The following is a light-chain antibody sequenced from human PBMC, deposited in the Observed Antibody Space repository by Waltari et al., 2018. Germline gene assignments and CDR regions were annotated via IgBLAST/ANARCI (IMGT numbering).Light chain of an antibody. V-gene: IGLV1-40*01. J-gene: IGLJ2*01. CDR3: QSYDTSLSVV. CDR2: GAS. CDR1: GSNLGAGYD. Sequence: QSVLTQPPSVSGAPGQRVSISCTGSGSNLGAGYDVPGYQQHPGKAPTLLIFGASTRPPGVPYRFCVSQSGTSASLAITALQAEDEAEYYCQSYDTSLSVVFGGGTKLTVL.